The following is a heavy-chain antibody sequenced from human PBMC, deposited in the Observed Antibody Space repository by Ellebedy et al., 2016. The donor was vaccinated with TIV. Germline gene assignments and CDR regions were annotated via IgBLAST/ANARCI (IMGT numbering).Heavy chain of an antibody. CDR2: MKPSSGDT. J-gene: IGHJ5*02. CDR1: GYTFTSYD. V-gene: IGHV1-8*01. CDR3: AVGLFDP. D-gene: IGHD3-10*01. Sequence: AASVKVSCKASGYTFTSYDINWARQATGQGLEYLGWMKPSSGDTGYAQKFQGRVTMTRNTSTSTAYMELSSLRSEDTAVYYCAVGLFDPWGQGTLVTVSS.